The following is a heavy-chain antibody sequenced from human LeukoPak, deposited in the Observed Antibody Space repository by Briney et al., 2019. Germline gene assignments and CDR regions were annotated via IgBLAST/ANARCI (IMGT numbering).Heavy chain of an antibody. CDR3: ARSYSSGLHY. J-gene: IGHJ4*02. Sequence: SQTLSLTCAISGDSLSNNIAALNWIRPSPSTGLEWLGRTYYRSKWYNDYAISVKSRITINPDKSKNQFSLQLNSVSPEDTAVYYCARSYSSGLHYWGQGTLVTVSS. V-gene: IGHV6-1*01. D-gene: IGHD6-19*01. CDR2: TYYRSKWYN. CDR1: GDSLSNNIAA.